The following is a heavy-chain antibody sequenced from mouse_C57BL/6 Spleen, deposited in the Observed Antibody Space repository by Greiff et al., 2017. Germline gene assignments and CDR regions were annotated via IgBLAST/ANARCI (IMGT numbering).Heavy chain of an antibody. CDR3: ARYDCGESFDV. D-gene: IGHD2-4*01. CDR2: IDPEDGEA. J-gene: IGHJ1*03. CDR1: GFNIKDYY. V-gene: IGHV14-2*01. Sequence: EVQLQQSGAELVKPGASVKLSCTASGFNIKDYYMHWVKQRTEQGLEWIGRIDPEDGEAKYAPKFPGKGTITADTSSNTAYLQLSSLESEDTAVYYCARYDCGESFDVWGTGTTVTVSS.